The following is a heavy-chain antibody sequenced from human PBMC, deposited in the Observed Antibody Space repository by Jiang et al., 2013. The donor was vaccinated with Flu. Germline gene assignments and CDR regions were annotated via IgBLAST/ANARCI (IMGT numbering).Heavy chain of an antibody. J-gene: IGHJ2*01. Sequence: PGKGLEWVSGISWNSGSIGYADSVKGRFTISRDNAKNSLYLQMNSLRAEDTALYYCAKEGPWYSSSWGAGYFDLWGRGTLVTVSS. V-gene: IGHV3-9*01. D-gene: IGHD6-13*01. CDR2: ISWNSGSI. CDR3: AKEGPWYSSSWGAGYFDL.